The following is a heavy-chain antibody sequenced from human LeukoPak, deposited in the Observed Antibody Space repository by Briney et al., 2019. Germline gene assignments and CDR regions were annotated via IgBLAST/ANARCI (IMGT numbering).Heavy chain of an antibody. CDR2: INPNNGGK. D-gene: IGHD6-19*01. J-gene: IGHJ4*02. CDR3: ARGPSSGSFDY. Sequence: ASVKVSCKASGDTCTDYYMHWMRQAPGQGREWMVWINPNNGGKKYAQKFQGRVTMTRDASISTAYMELSRLRSDDTAVYYCARGPSSGSFDYWGQGTLVTVSS. V-gene: IGHV1-2*02. CDR1: GDTCTDYY.